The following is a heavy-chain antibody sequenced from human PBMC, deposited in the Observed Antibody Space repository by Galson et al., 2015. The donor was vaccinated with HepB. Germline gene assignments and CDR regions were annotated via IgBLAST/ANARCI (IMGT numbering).Heavy chain of an antibody. V-gene: IGHV3-11*01. CDR3: ARALHDALGI. Sequence: SLRLSCTASGFTFSDYYMSWIRQAPGKGLEWVSYITSSGSPISYADSVKGRFTISRDNAKNSLYLQMNSLRTEDTAVYYCARALHDALGIWGQGTMVTVSS. CDR2: ITSSGSPI. CDR1: GFTFSDYY. J-gene: IGHJ3*02.